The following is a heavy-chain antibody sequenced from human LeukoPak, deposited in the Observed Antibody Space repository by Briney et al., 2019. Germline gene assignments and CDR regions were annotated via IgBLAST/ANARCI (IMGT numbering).Heavy chain of an antibody. CDR2: IIPILGIA. J-gene: IGHJ5*02. V-gene: IGHV1-69*04. CDR3: AREGAAAEDVNWFDP. CDR1: GGTFSSYA. D-gene: IGHD6-25*01. Sequence: SVKVSCKASGGTFSSYAISWVRQAPGQGLEWMGRIIPILGIANYAQKFQGRVTITADKSTSTAYMELSSLRSEDTAVYYCAREGAAAEDVNWFDPWGQGTLVTVSS.